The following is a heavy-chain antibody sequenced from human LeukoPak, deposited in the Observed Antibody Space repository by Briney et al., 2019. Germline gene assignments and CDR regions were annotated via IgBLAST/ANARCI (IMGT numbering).Heavy chain of an antibody. V-gene: IGHV3-23*01. D-gene: IGHD2-2*01. J-gene: IGHJ3*02. CDR3: AKGIVPAPNGAFEI. CDR1: GFTFSTYA. Sequence: GGSLRLSCAASGFTFSTYAMSWVRQAPGKGLEWVSSISGGDGSTYYAGSVKGRFTISRDSSKNTLYLQMNSLRAEDTAVYYCAKGIVPAPNGAFEIWGQGTMVTVSS. CDR2: ISGGDGST.